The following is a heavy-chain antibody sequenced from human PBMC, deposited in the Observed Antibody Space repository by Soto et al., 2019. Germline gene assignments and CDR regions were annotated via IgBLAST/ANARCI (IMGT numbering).Heavy chain of an antibody. V-gene: IGHV4-59*08. D-gene: IGHD4-17*01. CDR3: ARLVEDGDYEASIFDY. CDR2: IYYSGST. CDR1: GGSISSYY. Sequence: SETLPLTCPFSGGSISSYYWIWIRQPPGKGLEWIGYIYYSGSTNYNPSLKSRVTISVDTSKNQFSLKLSSVTAADTAVYYCARLVEDGDYEASIFDYWGQGTLVTVSS. J-gene: IGHJ4*02.